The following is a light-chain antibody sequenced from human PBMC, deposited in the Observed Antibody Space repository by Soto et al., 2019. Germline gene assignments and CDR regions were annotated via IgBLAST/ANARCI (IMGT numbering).Light chain of an antibody. J-gene: IGKJ4*01. CDR2: DAS. CDR1: QSVSSY. V-gene: IGKV3-11*01. CDR3: QQRSNWPPT. Sequence: EIVLTQSPATLSWSPGERATHSCRASQSVSSYLAWYQQKPGQAPRLLIFDASSWPTGIPSRFSGSGSGPDFTLTISSLEPEDFAVYYCQQRSNWPPTFGGGTKVDIK.